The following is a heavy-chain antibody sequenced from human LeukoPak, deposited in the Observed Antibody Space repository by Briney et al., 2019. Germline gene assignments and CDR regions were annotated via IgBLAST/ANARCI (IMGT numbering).Heavy chain of an antibody. CDR3: AKPSSRGSGSYFAFDI. J-gene: IGHJ3*02. D-gene: IGHD3-10*01. Sequence: GGSLRLSCAASGFTFSSYAMSWVRQAPGKGLEWVSAISGSGGSTYYADSVKGRFTISRDNSKNTLYLQMNSLRAEDTAVYYCAKPSSRGSGSYFAFDIWGQGTMVTVSS. V-gene: IGHV3-23*01. CDR2: ISGSGGST. CDR1: GFTFSSYA.